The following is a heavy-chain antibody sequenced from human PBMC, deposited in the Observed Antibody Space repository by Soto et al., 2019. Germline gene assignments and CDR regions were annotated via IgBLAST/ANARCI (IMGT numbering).Heavy chain of an antibody. V-gene: IGHV4-59*01. D-gene: IGHD3-3*01. CDR3: ARGGGVVMVYYYGMDV. J-gene: IGHJ6*01. CDR2: IYYSGST. CDR1: GGSISSYY. Sequence: QVQLQESGPGLVKPSETLSLTCTVSGGSISSYYWSWIRQPPGKGLEWIGYIYYSGSTNYNPSLKSRVTISVDTSKNQFSLKLSSVTAADTAVYYCARGGGVVMVYYYGMDVW.